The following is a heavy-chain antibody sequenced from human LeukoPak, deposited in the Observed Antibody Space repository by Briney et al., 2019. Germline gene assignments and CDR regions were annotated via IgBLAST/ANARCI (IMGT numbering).Heavy chain of an antibody. J-gene: IGHJ4*02. V-gene: IGHV4-59*01. Sequence: SETLSLICTVSGGSISSYYWSWIRQPPGKGLEWIGYIYYSGSTNYNPSLKSRVTISVDTSKNQFSLKLNSVTAADTAEYYCARDAGNWNYGLYYFDYWGQGTLVTVSS. CDR2: IYYSGST. D-gene: IGHD1-7*01. CDR1: GGSISSYY. CDR3: ARDAGNWNYGLYYFDY.